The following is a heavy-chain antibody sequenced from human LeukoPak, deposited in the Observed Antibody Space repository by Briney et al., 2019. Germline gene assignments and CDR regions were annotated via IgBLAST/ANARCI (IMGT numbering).Heavy chain of an antibody. D-gene: IGHD2-15*01. Sequence: GESLKISCKGSGYSLNHYWVAWVRQMPGKGLEWMGIIYPGDSDTRYSPSFQGQVTISADKSISTAYLQWSSLKASDTAMYYCARVIGVYCSGGSCYPSPLFDYWGQGTLVTVSS. CDR3: ARVIGVYCSGGSCYPSPLFDY. J-gene: IGHJ4*02. CDR1: GYSLNHYW. V-gene: IGHV5-51*01. CDR2: IYPGDSDT.